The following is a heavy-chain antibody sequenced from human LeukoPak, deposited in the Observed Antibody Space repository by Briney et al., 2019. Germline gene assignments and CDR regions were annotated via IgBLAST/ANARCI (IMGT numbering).Heavy chain of an antibody. CDR3: AREPGGFQCDS. D-gene: IGHD3-16*01. J-gene: IGHJ4*02. V-gene: IGHV3-7*01. CDR1: GFTFNNYW. Sequence: PGGSLRLSCAAFGFTFNNYWMSWIRQAPGKGLEWVANINEDGNGKNYVDSMKGRFTISRDNAKNSLYLQMNSLRVEDTAVYYCAREPGGFQCDSRGQGTLVIVSS. CDR2: INEDGNGK.